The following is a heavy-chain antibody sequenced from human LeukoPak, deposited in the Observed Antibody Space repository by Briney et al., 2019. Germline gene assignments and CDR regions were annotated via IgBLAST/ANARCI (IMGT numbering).Heavy chain of an antibody. Sequence: SGGSLRLSCAASGFTFSTDSMNWVRQAPGKGLEWVSSISSSSSYIYYADSVKGRFTISRDNAKNSLYLQMNSLRAEDTAVYYCARVKGTSRGYYYYYMDVWGKGTTVTVSS. CDR1: GFTFSTDS. D-gene: IGHD2-2*01. CDR3: ARVKGTSRGYYYYYMDV. J-gene: IGHJ6*03. CDR2: ISSSSSYI. V-gene: IGHV3-21*01.